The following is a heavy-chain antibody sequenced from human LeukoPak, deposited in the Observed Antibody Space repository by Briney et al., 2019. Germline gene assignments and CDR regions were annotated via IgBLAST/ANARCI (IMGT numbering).Heavy chain of an antibody. V-gene: IGHV4-59*08. J-gene: IGHJ3*02. CDR2: IYYSGST. D-gene: IGHD3-22*01. Sequence: SETLSLTCTVSGDSISSYYWSWIRQPPGRGLEWIGYIYYSGSTNYSPSLKSRVTISVDTSKNQFSLKLSSVTAADTAVYYCARSERIIMILGGAFDIWGQGTVVTVSS. CDR3: ARSERIIMILGGAFDI. CDR1: GDSISSYY.